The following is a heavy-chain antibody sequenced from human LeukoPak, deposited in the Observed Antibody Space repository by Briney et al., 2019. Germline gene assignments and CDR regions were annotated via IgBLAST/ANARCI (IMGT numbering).Heavy chain of an antibody. CDR1: GGSISSSSYY. CDR3: ARHLGMTTGAHCDY. D-gene: IGHD1-1*01. CDR2: IYYSGST. V-gene: IGHV4-39*01. J-gene: IGHJ4*02. Sequence: SETLSLTRTVSGGSISSSSYYWGWIRQPPGKGLEWIGSIYYSGSTYYNPSLKSRVTISVATSKNQFSLKLSSVTAADTAVYYCARHLGMTTGAHCDYWGQGTLVTVSS.